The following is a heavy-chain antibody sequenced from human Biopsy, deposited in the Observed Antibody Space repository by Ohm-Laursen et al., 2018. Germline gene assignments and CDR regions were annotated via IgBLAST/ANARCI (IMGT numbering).Heavy chain of an antibody. D-gene: IGHD3-10*01. J-gene: IGHJ4*02. V-gene: IGHV1-2*02. CDR2: INCKTGAT. Sequence: SSVKVSCKVSSYTFTDYNIHWMRQAPGQGLEWLGYINCKTGATNSAEKFRGRVTLTRDTSISAVYIELRRLKSDDAAVYFCARDRMTDVFGGPTRTDVFDSWGQGTPVTVSS. CDR3: ARDRMTDVFGGPTRTDVFDS. CDR1: SYTFTDYN.